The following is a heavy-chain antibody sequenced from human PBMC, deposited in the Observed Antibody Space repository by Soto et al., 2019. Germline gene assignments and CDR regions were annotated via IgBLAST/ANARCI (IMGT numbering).Heavy chain of an antibody. D-gene: IGHD2-15*01. CDR1: GGSISSYY. V-gene: IGHV4-59*01. CDR2: IYYSGGT. Sequence: SETLSLTCTVSGGSISSYYWSWIRQPPGKGLEWIGYIYYSGGTNYNPSLKSRVTISVDTSKNQFSLKLSSVTAADTAVYYCARDRPMGDCSGGSCYSTENAFDIWGQGTMVTVSS. CDR3: ARDRPMGDCSGGSCYSTENAFDI. J-gene: IGHJ3*02.